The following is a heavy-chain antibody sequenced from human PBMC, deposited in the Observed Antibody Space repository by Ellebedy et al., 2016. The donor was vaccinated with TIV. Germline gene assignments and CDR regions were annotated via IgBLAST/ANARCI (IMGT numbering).Heavy chain of an antibody. CDR1: GYTFTNYC. Sequence: AASVKVSCKASGYTFTNYCLHWVRQAPGQGLEWMGIINPSGVSTTSAQKFQGRVTMTRDTSTSTVYMELSSLKSEDTAVYYCARDRDSSSWYFGGYYYYGMDVWGQGTTVTVSS. V-gene: IGHV1-46*01. J-gene: IGHJ6*02. D-gene: IGHD6-13*01. CDR2: INPSGVST. CDR3: ARDRDSSSWYFGGYYYYGMDV.